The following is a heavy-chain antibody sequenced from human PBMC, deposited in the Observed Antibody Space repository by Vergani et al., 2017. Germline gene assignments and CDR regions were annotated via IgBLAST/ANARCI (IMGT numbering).Heavy chain of an antibody. J-gene: IGHJ6*02. CDR1: GYSFINYG. CDR3: ARDPDIVVVPAAPYYYYYYGMDV. V-gene: IGHV1-18*01. Sequence: QSQLVQSGDEVKKPGASVKVSCKTSGYSFINYGISWVRQAPGQGLEWLGWVSPYNGNTNYGQKIQGRVTMTTDTSTSTAYMELRSLRSDDTAVYYCARDPDIVVVPAAPYYYYYYGMDVWGQGTTVTVSS. CDR2: VSPYNGNT. D-gene: IGHD2-2*01.